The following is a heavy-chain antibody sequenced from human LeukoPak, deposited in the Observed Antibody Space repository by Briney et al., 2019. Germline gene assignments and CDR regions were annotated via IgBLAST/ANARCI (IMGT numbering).Heavy chain of an antibody. V-gene: IGHV3-7*01. CDR1: GFTFSSYW. CDR2: IKQDGSEK. D-gene: IGHD3-10*01. CDR3: AIKPYGSGRHI. Sequence: GGSLRLSCAASGFTFSSYWMSWVRQAPGKGLEWVAHIKQDGSEKYYVDSVKGRFTISRDNAKNSLYLQMNSLRAEDTAVYYCAIKPYGSGRHIWGQGTMVTVSS. J-gene: IGHJ3*02.